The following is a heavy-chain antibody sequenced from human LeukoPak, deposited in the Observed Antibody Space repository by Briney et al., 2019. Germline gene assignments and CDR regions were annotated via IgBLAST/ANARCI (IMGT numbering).Heavy chain of an antibody. Sequence: GGSLRLSCAASGFSFSSYTMHWVRQAPGKGLEYVSAISSSGGSTYYVNSVKGRFTISRDNSKNTLYLQMGSLRAEDMAVYYCARRGSYSAEYFQHWGQGTLVTVSS. CDR3: ARRGSYSAEYFQH. V-gene: IGHV3-64*01. CDR1: GFSFSSYT. D-gene: IGHD1-26*01. CDR2: ISSSGGST. J-gene: IGHJ1*01.